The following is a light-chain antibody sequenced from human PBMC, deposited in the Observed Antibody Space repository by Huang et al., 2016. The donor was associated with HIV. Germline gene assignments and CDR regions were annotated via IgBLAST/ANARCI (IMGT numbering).Light chain of an antibody. J-gene: IGKJ3*01. Sequence: EIVLTQSPGTLSLSPGERATLSCRASQSVGIYLAWYQQKPGQAPRLRIYGASTSVTGIPDRFSGGGSGTDFTLSISRLEPEDFAVYYCQQYERPPDTFGPGTKVNIK. CDR1: QSVGIY. V-gene: IGKV3-20*01. CDR2: GAS. CDR3: QQYERPPDT.